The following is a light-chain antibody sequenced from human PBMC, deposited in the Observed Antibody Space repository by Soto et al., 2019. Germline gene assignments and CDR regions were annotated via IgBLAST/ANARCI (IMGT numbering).Light chain of an antibody. V-gene: IGLV2-11*01. CDR1: SSDVGAYNY. CDR2: DVS. J-gene: IGLJ3*02. Sequence: QSVLPQPRAVSGSTGQTGTVSCTGTSSDVGAYNYVSWYRHHPGNDPKVLIYDVSRRPSGVPDRFSASKSGNTASLTISGLQAEDEADYYCSSYAGSYTWVFGVGTQLTAL. CDR3: SSYAGSYTWV.